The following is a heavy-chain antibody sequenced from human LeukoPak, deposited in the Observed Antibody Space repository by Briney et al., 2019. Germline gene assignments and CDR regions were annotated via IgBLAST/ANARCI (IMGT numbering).Heavy chain of an antibody. J-gene: IGHJ6*02. D-gene: IGHD4-17*01. CDR3: ARGPYGDS. CDR1: GFTFSNYA. Sequence: PGGSLRLSCAASGFTFSNYAMYWVRQAPGKGLEWVAVISYDGSNRYYADSVKGRFTISRDNSKNTLYLQMNSLRVEDTAVYYCARGPYGDSWGQGTTVTVSS. CDR2: ISYDGSNR. V-gene: IGHV3-30-3*01.